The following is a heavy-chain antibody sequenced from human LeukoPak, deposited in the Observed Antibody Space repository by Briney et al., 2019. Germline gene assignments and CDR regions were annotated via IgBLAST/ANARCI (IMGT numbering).Heavy chain of an antibody. CDR3: ASDPGADYYGSGSYG. CDR1: GLTLSNYE. J-gene: IGHJ4*02. V-gene: IGHV3-21*01. CDR2: ISSSSSYI. Sequence: GGSLRLSCAASGLTLSNYEMNWVRQAPGKGLEWVSSISSSSSYIYYADSVKGRFTISRDNAKNSLYLQMNSLRAEDTAVYYCASDPGADYYGSGSYGWGQGTLVTVSS. D-gene: IGHD3-10*01.